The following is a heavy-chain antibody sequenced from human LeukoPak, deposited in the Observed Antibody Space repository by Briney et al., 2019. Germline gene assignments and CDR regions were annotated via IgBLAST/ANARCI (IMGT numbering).Heavy chain of an antibody. CDR1: GFTFSSFW. CDR2: ISSSGNNA. J-gene: IGHJ3*01. CDR3: AKDIQLST. V-gene: IGHV3-23*01. D-gene: IGHD5-24*01. Sequence: GGSLRLSCAASGFTFSSFWMHWVRQAPGKGLEWVSLISSSGNNAYYADSVKGRFTISRDNSKNTLSLQMNSLRVEDTAIYYCAKDIQLSTWGLGTRVTVSS.